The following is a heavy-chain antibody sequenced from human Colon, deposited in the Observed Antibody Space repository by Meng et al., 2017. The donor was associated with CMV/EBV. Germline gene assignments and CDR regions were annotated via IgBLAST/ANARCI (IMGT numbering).Heavy chain of an antibody. CDR3: AREKSSCTSSTCYGVDS. V-gene: IGHV4-4*07. CDR1: DVSISGYS. D-gene: IGHD2-2*01. CDR2: IDKSWTT. J-gene: IGHJ4*02. Sequence: QLQESGPSLVKPPETLPLTCIVLDVSISGYSGSGIRQPAGKGLEWIGRIDKSWTTHYNPSLKSRVTLSLDTSKDQFSLKLTSVTAADTAVYYCAREKSSCTSSTCYGVDSWGQGTLVTVSS.